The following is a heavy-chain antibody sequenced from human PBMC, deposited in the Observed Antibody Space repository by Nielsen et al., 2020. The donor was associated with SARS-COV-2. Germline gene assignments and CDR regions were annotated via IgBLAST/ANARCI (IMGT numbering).Heavy chain of an antibody. Sequence: SETLSLTCTVSGGSISSSGYYWGWIRQPPGKGLEWIGSIYYSGSTYYNPSLKSRVTISVDTSKNQFSLKLSSVTAADTAVYYCARVEGYDFWSGYYNGWFDPWGQGTLVTVSS. CDR3: ARVEGYDFWSGYYNGWFDP. D-gene: IGHD3-3*01. CDR2: IYYSGST. V-gene: IGHV4-39*01. CDR1: GGSISSSGYY. J-gene: IGHJ5*02.